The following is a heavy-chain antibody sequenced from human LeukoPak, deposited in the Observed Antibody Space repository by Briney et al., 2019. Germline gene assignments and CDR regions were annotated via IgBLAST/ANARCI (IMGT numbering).Heavy chain of an antibody. CDR1: GGSINTYY. CDR3: AXVLSTGRSDY. Sequence: SETLSLTCTVSGGSINTYYWSWIRQPPGKGLEWLGYIYSDGSTNYNPSLKSRLTISVDTSKNQFSLKLSSVIPADTAVYYCAXVLSTGRSDYWGQGTLVTVSS. V-gene: IGHV4-59*01. J-gene: IGHJ4*02. D-gene: IGHD2-8*02. CDR2: IYSDGST.